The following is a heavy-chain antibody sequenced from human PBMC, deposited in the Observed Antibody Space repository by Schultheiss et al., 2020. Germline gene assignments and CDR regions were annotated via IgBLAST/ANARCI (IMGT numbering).Heavy chain of an antibody. J-gene: IGHJ4*02. CDR2: FDPEDGET. V-gene: IGHV1-24*01. D-gene: IGHD6-19*01. CDR1: GGTFSSYA. Sequence: ASVKVSCKASGGTFSSYAISWVRQAPGQGLEWMGGFDPEDGETIYAQKFQGRVTMTEDTSTDTAYMELSSLRSEDTAVYYCATGYGRGWPYYFDYWGQGTLVTVSS. CDR3: ATGYGRGWPYYFDY.